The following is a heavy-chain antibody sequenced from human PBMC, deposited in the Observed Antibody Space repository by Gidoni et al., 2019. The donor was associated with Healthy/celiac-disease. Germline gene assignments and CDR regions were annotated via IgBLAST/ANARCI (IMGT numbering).Heavy chain of an antibody. CDR1: GGSISSSSYY. J-gene: IGHJ6*03. CDR3: ARLYEGYYYDSSGYYYEYYYMDV. CDR2: IYYSGSP. V-gene: IGHV4-39*01. D-gene: IGHD3-22*01. Sequence: QLQLQESGPGLVKPSETLSLTCTVSGGSISSSSYYWGWIRQPPGKGLEWIGSIYYSGSPYYNPSLKSRVTISVDTSKNQFSLKLSSVTAADTAVYYCARLYEGYYYDSSGYYYEYYYMDVWGKGTTVTVSS.